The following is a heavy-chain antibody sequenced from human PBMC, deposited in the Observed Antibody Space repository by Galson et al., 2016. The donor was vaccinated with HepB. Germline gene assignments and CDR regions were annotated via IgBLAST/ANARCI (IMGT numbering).Heavy chain of an antibody. CDR1: GYTFTKSD. CDR3: AREGIIVAAKRVYFGMDV. CDR2: MNPNSGNT. J-gene: IGHJ6*02. Sequence: SVKVSCKASGYTFTKSDINWVRQAPGQGPEWMGWMNPNSGNTGSAQKFQGRVTMTRNTSISTAYMELSSLRIEDTAVYYCAREGIIVAAKRVYFGMDVWGQGTTVTVYS. D-gene: IGHD1-26*01. V-gene: IGHV1-8*01.